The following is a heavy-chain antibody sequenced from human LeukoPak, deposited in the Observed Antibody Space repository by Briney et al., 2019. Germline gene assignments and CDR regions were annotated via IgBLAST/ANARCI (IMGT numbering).Heavy chain of an antibody. D-gene: IGHD2-21*02. J-gene: IGHJ4*02. CDR3: AKDRLLNCRGDCYIFDY. CDR2: ISGSGDST. CDR1: GFTFSSYG. V-gene: IGHV3-23*01. Sequence: PGGSLRLSCAASGFTFSSYGMSWVRQASGKGLEWVSAISGSGDSTFYADSVKGRFSISRDNSKNTLYLQVNGLRTEDTAVYYCAKDRLLNCRGDCYIFDYWGQGTVVTVSS.